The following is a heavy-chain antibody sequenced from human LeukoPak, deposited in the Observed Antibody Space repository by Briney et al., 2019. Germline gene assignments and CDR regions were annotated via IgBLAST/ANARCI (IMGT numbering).Heavy chain of an antibody. Sequence: GGSLRLSCPASGFTVSSNYMSWVRQAPGKGLEWVSVIYSGGSTYYADSVKGRFTISRDNSKNTLYLQMNSLRAEDTAVYYCAREAYSGYDREVLVDYWGQGTLVTVSS. CDR1: GFTVSSNY. D-gene: IGHD5-12*01. V-gene: IGHV3-53*01. CDR3: AREAYSGYDREVLVDY. J-gene: IGHJ4*02. CDR2: IYSGGST.